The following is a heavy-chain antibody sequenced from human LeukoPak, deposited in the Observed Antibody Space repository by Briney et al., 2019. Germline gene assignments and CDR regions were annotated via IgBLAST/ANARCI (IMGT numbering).Heavy chain of an antibody. CDR2: IYYSGST. Sequence: PSETLSLTCAVSGGSISSGGYSWSWIRQPPGKGLEWIGYIYYSGSTYYNPSLKSRVTISVDTSKNQFSLKLSSVTAADTAVYYCASGYSGYFDYWGQGTLVTVSS. CDR3: ASGYSGYFDY. CDR1: GGSISSGGYS. J-gene: IGHJ4*02. D-gene: IGHD5-12*01. V-gene: IGHV4-30-4*07.